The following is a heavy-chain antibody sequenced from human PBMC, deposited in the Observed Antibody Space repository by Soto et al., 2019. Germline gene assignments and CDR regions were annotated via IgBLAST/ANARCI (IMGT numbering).Heavy chain of an antibody. CDR3: ARAPGGYFDL. J-gene: IGHJ2*01. CDR2: INHSGST. V-gene: IGHV4-34*01. CDR1: GGSFSGYY. Sequence: QVQLQQWGAGLLKPSETLSLTCAVYGGSFSGYYWSWIRQPPGKGLEWIGEINHSGSTNYNPSLKSRVTISVDTSKNQFSLKLSSVTAADTAVYYCARAPGGYFDLWDRGTLVTVSS.